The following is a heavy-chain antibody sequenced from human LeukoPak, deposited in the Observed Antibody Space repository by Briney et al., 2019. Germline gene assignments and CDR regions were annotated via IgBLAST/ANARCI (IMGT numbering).Heavy chain of an antibody. CDR3: ARGPDYGDYL. D-gene: IGHD4-17*01. CDR1: GGSVRSSSYY. V-gene: IGHV4-39*07. Sequence: SETLSLTCTVSGGSVRSSSYYWGWISQPPGKGLEWIGSIYCSGCTYYNPSLKSRVTTSVDTSKNQFSLKLSSVTAADTAVYYCARGPDYGDYLWGQGTLVTVSS. J-gene: IGHJ5*02. CDR2: IYCSGCT.